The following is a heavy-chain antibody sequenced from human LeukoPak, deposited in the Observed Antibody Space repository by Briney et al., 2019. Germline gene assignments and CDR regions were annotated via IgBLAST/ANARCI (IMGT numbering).Heavy chain of an antibody. CDR3: ASVKYYDSSGYYWGVIDY. V-gene: IGHV1-2*06. CDR2: INPSSGGT. Sequence: ASVKVSCKASGYTFTGYYMHWVRQAPGQGLEWMGRINPSSGGTNYAQKFQGRVTMTRDTSISTAYMELSRLRSDDTAVYYCASVKYYDSSGYYWGVIDYWGQGTLVTVSS. D-gene: IGHD3-22*01. CDR1: GYTFTGYY. J-gene: IGHJ4*02.